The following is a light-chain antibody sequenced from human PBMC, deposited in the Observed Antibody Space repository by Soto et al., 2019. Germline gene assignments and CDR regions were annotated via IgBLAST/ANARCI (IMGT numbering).Light chain of an antibody. CDR3: CSYAGSYTYV. J-gene: IGLJ1*01. CDR2: DVR. Sequence: LTQPRSVSGSPGQSVTILCTGTSXDVGGYDYVSWYQQHPGKAPKLMIYDVRERPSGVPDRVSGSKSGNTASLTISGLQAEDEADYYCCSYAGSYTYVFGTGTKVTVL. CDR1: SXDVGGYDY. V-gene: IGLV2-11*01.